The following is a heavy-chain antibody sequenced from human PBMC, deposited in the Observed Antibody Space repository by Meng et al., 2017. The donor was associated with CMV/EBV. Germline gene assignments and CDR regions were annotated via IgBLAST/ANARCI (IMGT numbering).Heavy chain of an antibody. CDR1: GGSFSSYY. CDR2: INHSGSA. D-gene: IGHD3-3*01. CDR3: ARGRGNDFWSGYSTTEFDP. Sequence: GSLRLSCAVYGGSFSSYYWGWIRRPPGKGLEWIGEINHSGSANYNPSLKSRVSISVDTSKNQFSLKLSSVTAADTAVYYCARGRGNDFWSGYSTTEFDPWGQGTLVTVSS. J-gene: IGHJ5*02. V-gene: IGHV4-34*01.